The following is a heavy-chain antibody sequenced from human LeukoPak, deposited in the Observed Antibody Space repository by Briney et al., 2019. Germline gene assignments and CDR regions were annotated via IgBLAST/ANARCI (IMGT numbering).Heavy chain of an antibody. CDR1: GGSISGYY. Sequence: SETLSLTCTVSGGSISGYYWSSIRQPPGKGLEWIGYVYYSGSTNYNPSPKSRVTISIDTSKNHFSLKLSSVTAADTAVYYCARQVGRYFDYWGQGTLVSFSS. J-gene: IGHJ4*02. CDR3: ARQVGRYFDY. CDR2: VYYSGST. V-gene: IGHV4-59*08. D-gene: IGHD1-26*01.